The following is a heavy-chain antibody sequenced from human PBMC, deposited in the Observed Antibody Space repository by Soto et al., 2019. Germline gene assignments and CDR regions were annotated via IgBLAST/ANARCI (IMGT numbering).Heavy chain of an antibody. J-gene: IGHJ5*02. CDR3: ASGRYNWNYFNWFDP. V-gene: IGHV4-34*01. CDR1: GGSFSGYY. D-gene: IGHD1-7*01. CDR2: INHSGST. Sequence: SETLSLTCAVYGGSFSGYYWSWIRQPPGKGLEWIGEINHSGSTNYNPSLKSRVTISVDTSKNQFSLKLSSVTATDTAVYYCASGRYNWNYFNWFDPWGQGTLVTVSS.